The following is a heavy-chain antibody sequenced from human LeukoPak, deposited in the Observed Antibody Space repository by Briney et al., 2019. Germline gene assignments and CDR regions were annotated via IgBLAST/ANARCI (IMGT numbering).Heavy chain of an antibody. CDR1: GFTLSGYS. Sequence: GGSLRLSCAASGFTLSGYSMTWVRQAPGKGLECVSFVTSSSNYIYYADSVKGRFTISRDTAKNSLYLQMSSLRTEDTAMYYCARDPAGASSSWYYFDNWGQGTLVTVSS. J-gene: IGHJ4*02. D-gene: IGHD6-13*01. CDR2: VTSSSNYI. CDR3: ARDPAGASSSWYYFDN. V-gene: IGHV3-21*04.